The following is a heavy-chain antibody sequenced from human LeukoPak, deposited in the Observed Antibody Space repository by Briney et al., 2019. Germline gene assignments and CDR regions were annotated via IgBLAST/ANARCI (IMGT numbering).Heavy chain of an antibody. CDR3: AKDGGIDAFDI. CDR2: INWNGGST. Sequence: GGSLRLSCAASGFTFDNYGMSWVRQAPGKGLEWVSGINWNGGSTGYADSVKGRFTISRDNSKNTLYLQMNSLRAEDTAVYYCAKDGGIDAFDIWGQGTMVTVSS. D-gene: IGHD3-16*01. J-gene: IGHJ3*02. V-gene: IGHV3-20*04. CDR1: GFTFDNYG.